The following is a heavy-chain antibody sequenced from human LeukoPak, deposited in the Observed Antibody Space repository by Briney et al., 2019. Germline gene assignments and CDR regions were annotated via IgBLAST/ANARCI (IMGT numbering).Heavy chain of an antibody. D-gene: IGHD7-27*01. CDR1: GYTFGNYG. CDR2: ISGYNGHT. J-gene: IGHJ6*03. V-gene: IGHV1-18*01. Sequence: GASVKVSCKTSGYTFGNYGISWVRQAPGQGLEWMGWISGYNGHTNYAQKLQGRVTMTTDTSTTTAYMELRGLRSDDTAVYYCARAEKPNWGNYYYYCMDVWGKGTTVTVSS. CDR3: ARAEKPNWGNYYYYCMDV.